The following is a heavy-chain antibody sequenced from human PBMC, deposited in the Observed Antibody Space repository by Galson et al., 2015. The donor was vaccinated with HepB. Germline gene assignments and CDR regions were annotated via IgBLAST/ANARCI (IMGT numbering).Heavy chain of an antibody. CDR2: ISSNGGST. V-gene: IGHV3-64*01. D-gene: IGHD3-10*01. J-gene: IGHJ4*02. CDR1: GFTFSSYA. CDR3: ARAYYYGSGSYSSVDY. Sequence: SLRLSCAVSGFTFSSYAMHWVRQAPGKGLECVSAISSNGGSTYYANSVKGRFTISRDNSKNTLHLQMGSLRAEDMAVYYCARAYYYGSGSYSSVDYWGQGTLVTVSS.